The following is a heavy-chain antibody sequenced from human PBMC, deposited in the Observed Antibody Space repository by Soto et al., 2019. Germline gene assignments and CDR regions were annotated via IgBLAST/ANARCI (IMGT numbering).Heavy chain of an antibody. V-gene: IGHV1-69*13. CDR2: IIPIFGTA. CDR3: ARGTRAGPYGRYFDWLPLHYYYGMDV. Sequence: ASVKVSCKASGGTFSSYAISWVRQAPGQGLEWMGGIIPIFGTANYAQKFQGRVTITADESTSTAYMELSSLRSGDTAVYYCARGTRAGPYGRYFDWLPLHYYYGMDVWGQGTTVTVSS. CDR1: GGTFSSYA. J-gene: IGHJ6*02. D-gene: IGHD3-9*01.